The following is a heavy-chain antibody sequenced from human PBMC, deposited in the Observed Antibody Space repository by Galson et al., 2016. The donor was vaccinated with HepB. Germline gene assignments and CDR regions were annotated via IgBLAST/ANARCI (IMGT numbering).Heavy chain of an antibody. D-gene: IGHD5-18*01. CDR3: ARKESSYGYIDY. J-gene: IGHJ4*02. CDR2: TYHTGST. V-gene: IGHV4-30-2*01. CDR1: GDSISSGYS. Sequence: TLSLTCAVSGDSISSGYSWSWIRQLPGKGLEWIGYTYHTGSTHYNPSLQSRAIISVDRSKSQFSLKLTSVTAADTAVYFCARKESSYGYIDYWGQGTPVTVSS.